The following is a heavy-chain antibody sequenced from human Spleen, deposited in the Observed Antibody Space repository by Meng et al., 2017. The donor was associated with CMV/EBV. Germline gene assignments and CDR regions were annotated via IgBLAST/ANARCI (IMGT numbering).Heavy chain of an antibody. CDR1: GFSVSSNY. Sequence: GESLKISCAASGFSVSSNYMSWVRQAPGKGLEWVAVIYTGGTTYYVDSVEGRFTISRDDSKDSVHLQMNGLRAEDTALYYCSREGRGTTFEYWGQGTLVTVSS. J-gene: IGHJ4*02. D-gene: IGHD1-1*01. CDR2: IYTGGTT. V-gene: IGHV3-53*01. CDR3: SREGRGTTFEY.